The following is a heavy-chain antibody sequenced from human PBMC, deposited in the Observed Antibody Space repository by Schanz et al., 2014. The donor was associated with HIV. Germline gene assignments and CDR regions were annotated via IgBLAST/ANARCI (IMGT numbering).Heavy chain of an antibody. Sequence: VQLVESGGGVVKPGGSLRLSCAASGLSFNDAWMTWVRQAPGKGLEWVGRIKSKIDAGTTDYAAPVKSRFTLSRDDSKNTLYLQMKSLKTEDTAVYYCTTENLRSWGQGTLVTVSS. V-gene: IGHV3-15*01. CDR1: GLSFNDAW. J-gene: IGHJ4*02. CDR3: TTENLRS. CDR2: IKSKIDAGTT.